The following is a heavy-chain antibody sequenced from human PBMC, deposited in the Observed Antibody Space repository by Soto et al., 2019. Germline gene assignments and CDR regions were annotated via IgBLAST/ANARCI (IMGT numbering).Heavy chain of an antibody. V-gene: IGHV4-59*11. J-gene: IGHJ4*02. CDR3: ARDPLTTTLRIAVADDLPG. CDR2: IYYSGST. Sequence: SETLSLTCTVSGGSISNHYWTWIRQPPGKGLEWIGYIYYSGSTNYNPSLKSRVTISVDTSKNQFSLKLSSVTAADTAVYYCARDPLTTTLRIAVADDLPGWGQGTLVTVSS. D-gene: IGHD6-19*01. CDR1: GGSISNHY.